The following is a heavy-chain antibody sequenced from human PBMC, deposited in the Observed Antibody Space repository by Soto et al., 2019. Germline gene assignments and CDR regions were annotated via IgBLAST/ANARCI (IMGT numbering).Heavy chain of an antibody. J-gene: IGHJ4*01. CDR1: GFTFSDHF. CDR3: ARDSGYGSGTSVNHRLDY. V-gene: IGHV3-72*01. CDR2: SRNKANSYTT. D-gene: IGHD3-10*01. Sequence: PGGSLILSCAASGFTFSDHFMDWVRQAPGKGLEWVGRSRNKANSYTTEYAASVKGRFTISRDDSKNSLYLQIDSLRAEDTALYYCARDSGYGSGTSVNHRLDYWGHGTLVTVSS.